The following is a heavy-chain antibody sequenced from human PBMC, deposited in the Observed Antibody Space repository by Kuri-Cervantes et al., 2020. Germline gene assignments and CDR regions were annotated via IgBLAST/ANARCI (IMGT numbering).Heavy chain of an antibody. D-gene: IGHD6-19*01. J-gene: IGHJ1*01. V-gene: IGHV5-51*01. CDR2: MYPGDSDI. CDR3: ARLGPGSGWFRFEYFQH. CDR1: GYSFTTYW. Sequence: GESLKISCRGSGYSFTTYWIGWVRQMSGKGLEWMGIMYPGDSDIRYSPSFQGQVTISVDKSISTAYLQWSSLKASDTAMYYCARLGPGSGWFRFEYFQHWGQGTLVTVSS.